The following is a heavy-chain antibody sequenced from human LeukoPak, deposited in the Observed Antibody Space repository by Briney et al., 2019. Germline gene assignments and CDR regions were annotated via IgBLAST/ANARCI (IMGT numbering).Heavy chain of an antibody. J-gene: IGHJ6*03. Sequence: GGSLRLSCAASGFTFSSYWMSWVRQAPGKGLEWVANIKQDGSEKYYVDSVKGRFTISRDNAKNSLYLQMNSLRAEDTAVYYCAREDIVVGDYYYYMDVWGKGTTVTISS. CDR3: AREDIVVGDYYYYMDV. CDR2: IKQDGSEK. D-gene: IGHD2-15*01. CDR1: GFTFSSYW. V-gene: IGHV3-7*01.